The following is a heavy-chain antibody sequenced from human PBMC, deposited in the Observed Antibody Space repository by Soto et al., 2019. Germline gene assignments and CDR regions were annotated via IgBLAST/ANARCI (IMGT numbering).Heavy chain of an antibody. D-gene: IGHD3-10*01. CDR2: ITSDGSST. CDR3: GRTAIFIRGVPDEY. CDR1: GFTFSGYR. Sequence: AGSLSLSCAASGFTFSGYRMHWVRQAPGKGLEWVSRITSDGSSTAYAYSVKGRFSISRANAKNKVYLQMDSLRVEDTAVYYCGRTAIFIRGVPDEYWGQGTPVTVSS. J-gene: IGHJ4*02. V-gene: IGHV3-74*03.